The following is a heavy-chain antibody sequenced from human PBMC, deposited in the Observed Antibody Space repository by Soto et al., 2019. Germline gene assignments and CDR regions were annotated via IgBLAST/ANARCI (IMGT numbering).Heavy chain of an antibody. CDR2: ISGSGGTT. CDR1: GFTFSNYA. J-gene: IGHJ1*01. D-gene: IGHD3-22*01. CDR3: AKGITMIVVVTEYFQH. V-gene: IGHV3-23*01. Sequence: PGGSLRLSCAASGFTFSNYAMHWVRQAPGKGLEWVSAISGSGGTTYYADSVKGRFTISRDNSKNTLYLQMNSLRAEDTAVYYCAKGITMIVVVTEYFQHWGQGTLVTVSS.